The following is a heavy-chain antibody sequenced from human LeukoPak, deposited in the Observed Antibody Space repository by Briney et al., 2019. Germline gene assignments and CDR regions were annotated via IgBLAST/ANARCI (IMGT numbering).Heavy chain of an antibody. Sequence: ASVKVSCKASGYTFTSYDINWVRQATGQGLGWMGWMNPNSGNTGYAQKFQGRVTMTRNTSISTAYMELSSLRSEDTAVYYCARGTRHHYYYYGMDVWGQGTTVTVSS. CDR1: GYTFTSYD. CDR3: ARGTRHHYYYYGMDV. J-gene: IGHJ6*02. CDR2: MNPNSGNT. V-gene: IGHV1-8*01.